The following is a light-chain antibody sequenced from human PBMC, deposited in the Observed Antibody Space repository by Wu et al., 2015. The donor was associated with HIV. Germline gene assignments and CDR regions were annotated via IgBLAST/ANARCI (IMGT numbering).Light chain of an antibody. CDR3: QQYNNWPPLT. V-gene: IGKV3-15*01. CDR1: QNVSTN. J-gene: IGKJ4*01. CDR2: GAS. Sequence: GEGATLSCRASQNVSTNLAWYQQKPGQAPRLLIYGASTRATGIPARFSGSGSGTEFTLTISSVQSEDFALYYCQQYNNWPPLTFGGGTKVEIK.